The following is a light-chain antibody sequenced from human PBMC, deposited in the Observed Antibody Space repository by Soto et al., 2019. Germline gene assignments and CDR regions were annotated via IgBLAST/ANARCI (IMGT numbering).Light chain of an antibody. CDR3: QQSFITPYT. CDR1: QSISVH. V-gene: IGKV1-39*01. Sequence: DIQMTQSPSSLSASVGDTVTITCRASQSISVHLNWYQQKPGKVPKLLIYAASNLHSGVPSRFSGSGSEKDFALTSSSLQPEDFATYDRQQSFITPYTFGQGTRLEIK. CDR2: AAS. J-gene: IGKJ2*01.